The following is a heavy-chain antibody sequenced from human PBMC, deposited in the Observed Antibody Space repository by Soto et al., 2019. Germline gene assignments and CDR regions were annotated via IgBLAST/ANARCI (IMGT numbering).Heavy chain of an antibody. Sequence: AVSLRLCCASSGFTFSSYSVNWVCQAQGKGLEWVSSISSSSSYIYYADSVKGRFTISRDNAKNSLYLQMNSLRAEDTAVYYCAREGVQHGSGPYYYYGMDVWGQGTTVTVSS. J-gene: IGHJ6*02. V-gene: IGHV3-21*01. D-gene: IGHD3-10*01. CDR1: GFTFSSYS. CDR2: ISSSSSYI. CDR3: AREGVQHGSGPYYYYGMDV.